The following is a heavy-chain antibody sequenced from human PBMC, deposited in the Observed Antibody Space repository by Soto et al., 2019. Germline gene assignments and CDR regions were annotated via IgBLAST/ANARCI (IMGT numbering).Heavy chain of an antibody. V-gene: IGHV1-8*02. CDR1: GYSFRSYD. CDR3: ETARVPPEWLDP. Sequence: GASVKVSCEGSGYSFRSYDITWVRQAPGQGLEWMGWVHPETGSTGYAQGFQGRVSMTSDTSRNTTYMELSDLRVQDTPVPYCETARVPPEWLDPWRQRTLVTVSS. CDR2: VHPETGST. J-gene: IGHJ5*02.